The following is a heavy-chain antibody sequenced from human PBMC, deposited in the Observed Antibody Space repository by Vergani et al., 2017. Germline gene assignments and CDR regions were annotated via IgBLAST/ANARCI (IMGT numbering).Heavy chain of an antibody. V-gene: IGHV3-23*01. J-gene: IGHJ3*01. CDR1: GFTFNSYA. CDR2: INNNGGST. Sequence: QLLESGGGLIQPGGSLRLPCAASGFTFNSYAMTWVRQAPGKGLEWVSGINNNGGSTYYADSVKGRFTISRDNSKNTLYLQITDLRAEDTATYYCAKVCGSTSCPYGGGAFDVWGHGTMVTVSS. D-gene: IGHD2-2*01. CDR3: AKVCGSTSCPYGGGAFDV.